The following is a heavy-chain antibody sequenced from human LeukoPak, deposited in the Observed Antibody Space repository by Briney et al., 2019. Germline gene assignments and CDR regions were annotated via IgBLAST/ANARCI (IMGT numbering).Heavy chain of an antibody. CDR1: GFXFNSYG. V-gene: IGHV3-33*01. Sequence: GRSLRLSCAASGFXFNSYGIFWVRQAPGKGLEWVAFIWPDGSNKLYGDSVKGRFTISRDNSKNTVYLQMNSLRAEDTAVYYCARDYCRTTSCLESWGQGTLVTVSS. CDR3: ARDYCRTTSCLES. CDR2: IWPDGSNK. J-gene: IGHJ4*02. D-gene: IGHD2-2*01.